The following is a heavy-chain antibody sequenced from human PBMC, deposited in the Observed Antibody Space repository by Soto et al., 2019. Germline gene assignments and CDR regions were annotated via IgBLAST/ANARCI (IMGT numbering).Heavy chain of an antibody. J-gene: IGHJ4*02. D-gene: IGHD3-9*01. CDR1: GGTFSSYT. CDR3: ARDPIHDILTGSYYFDY. Sequence: QVQLVQSGAEVKKPGSSVKVSCKASGGTFSSYTISWVRQAPGQGLEWMGRIIPILGIANYAQKFQGRVTITADKSTSTAYMELSSLRSEDTAVYYCARDPIHDILTGSYYFDYWGQGTLVTVSS. CDR2: IIPILGIA. V-gene: IGHV1-69*08.